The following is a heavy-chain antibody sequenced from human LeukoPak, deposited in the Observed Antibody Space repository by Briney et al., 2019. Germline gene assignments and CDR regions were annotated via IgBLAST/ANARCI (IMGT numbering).Heavy chain of an antibody. Sequence: TGRSLRLSCAASGFVFNGYGMHWVRQAPGKGLEWVAAISFDGNNKFYADSVKGRFTISRDNSNNTLYLQMNSLRSEDTAVYYCAKVFLGYYYYYGMHVWGQGTTVTVSS. V-gene: IGHV3-30*18. J-gene: IGHJ6*02. CDR3: AKVFLGYYYYYGMHV. CDR2: ISFDGNNK. CDR1: GFVFNGYG. D-gene: IGHD7-27*01.